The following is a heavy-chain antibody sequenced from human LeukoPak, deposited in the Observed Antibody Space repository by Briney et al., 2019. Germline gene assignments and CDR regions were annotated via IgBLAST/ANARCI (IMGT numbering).Heavy chain of an antibody. J-gene: IGHJ3*02. D-gene: IGHD3-22*01. CDR3: VRGPRYYDDSGFHYGVFDI. V-gene: IGHV3-7*03. Sequence: GGSLRLSCAASGFTFSSYAMHWVRQAPGKGLEWVANIEQDGSEKYYVDSVKGRFTISRDNAKNSLYLQMNSLTADDTAVYYCVRGPRYYDDSGFHYGVFDIWGQGTVVTVSS. CDR2: IEQDGSEK. CDR1: GFTFSSYA.